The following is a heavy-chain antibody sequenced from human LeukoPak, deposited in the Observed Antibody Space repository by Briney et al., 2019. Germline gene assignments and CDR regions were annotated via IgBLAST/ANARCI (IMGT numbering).Heavy chain of an antibody. D-gene: IGHD2-15*01. CDR1: GGSASNTY. V-gene: IGHV4-4*09. CDR2: IHSNGGS. CDR3: SKGSPGQLDL. Sequence: SETLSLTCTVSGGSASNTYWSWIRDPPGEGLEWIAYIHSNGGSNYYPSLKSRVTVSVSTSKNHLPLILTSATAAEPAVYYWSKGSPGQLDLWRQETLVSVS. J-gene: IGHJ5*02.